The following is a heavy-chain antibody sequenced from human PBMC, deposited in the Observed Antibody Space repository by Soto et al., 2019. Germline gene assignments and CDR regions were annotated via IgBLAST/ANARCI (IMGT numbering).Heavy chain of an antibody. CDR3: ARYDAFKAFDL. CDR1: GFTFNSYS. D-gene: IGHD1-1*01. Sequence: PGGSLRLSCAASGFTFNSYSVNWVRQAPGKGLEWVASISSGSVYIDFADSVRGRFTISRDDVTNSVSLQMDSLRVEDTGIYYCARYDAFKAFDLWGQGTMVTVSS. V-gene: IGHV3-21*06. J-gene: IGHJ3*01. CDR2: ISSGSVYI.